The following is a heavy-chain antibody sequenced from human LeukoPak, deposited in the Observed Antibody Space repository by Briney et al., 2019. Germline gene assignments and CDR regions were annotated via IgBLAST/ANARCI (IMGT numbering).Heavy chain of an antibody. V-gene: IGHV1-24*01. CDR2: FDPEDGER. CDR1: GYTLSELS. CDR3: ATDQRGAGLGFVYGSGSFNGLDV. D-gene: IGHD3-10*01. J-gene: IGHJ6*02. Sequence: GASVKVSCKVSGYTLSELSMHWVRQAPGKGLEWMGGFDPEDGERIYAQKFQGRVTMTEDTSTDTGYMELSSLRFEDTAVYYCATDQRGAGLGFVYGSGSFNGLDVWGQGTTVSVSS.